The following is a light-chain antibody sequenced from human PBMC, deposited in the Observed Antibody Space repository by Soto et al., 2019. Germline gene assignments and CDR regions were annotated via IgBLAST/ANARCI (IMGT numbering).Light chain of an antibody. CDR1: QSVSSY. CDR2: DAS. V-gene: IGKV3-11*01. Sequence: EIVLTQSPATLSLSPGERATLSCRASQSVSSYLAWYQQKPGQAPRILIYDASNRGTGIPARFSGSGSGTHFTLTISSQEPEDFAVYYCQQGSNWPPLTFGGGTKVEIK. J-gene: IGKJ4*01. CDR3: QQGSNWPPLT.